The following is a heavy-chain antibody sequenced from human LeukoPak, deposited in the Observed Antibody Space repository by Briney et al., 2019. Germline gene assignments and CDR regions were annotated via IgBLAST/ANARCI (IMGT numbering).Heavy chain of an antibody. D-gene: IGHD5-12*01. CDR1: GFTFSDHY. CDR3: ARVLGYSGYDLAY. CDR2: TRNKANSYTT. V-gene: IGHV3-72*01. J-gene: IGHJ4*02. Sequence: GGSLRLSCAASGFTFSDHYMDWVRQAPGKGLEWVGRTRNKANSYTTEYAASVKGRFTISRDDSKNSLYLQMNSLKTEDTAVYYCARVLGYSGYDLAYWGQGTLVTVSS.